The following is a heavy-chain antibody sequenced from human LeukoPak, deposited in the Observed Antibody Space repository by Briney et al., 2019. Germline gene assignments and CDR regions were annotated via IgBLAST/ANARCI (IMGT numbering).Heavy chain of an antibody. CDR2: INPNSGGT. CDR3: ARPLDYGDYL. D-gene: IGHD4-17*01. V-gene: IGHV1-2*02. J-gene: IGHJ5*02. CDR1: GYTFTGYY. Sequence: ASVKVSCKDSGYTFTGYYMHWVGQAPGKGGEWMGWINPNSGGTNYAQKFQGRVTMTRDTSISTPYMELSRLRSDDTAVYYCARPLDYGDYLWGQGTLVTVSS.